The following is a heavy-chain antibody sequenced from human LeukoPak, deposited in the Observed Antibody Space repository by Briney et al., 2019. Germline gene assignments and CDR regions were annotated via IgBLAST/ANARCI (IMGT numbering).Heavy chain of an antibody. Sequence: PGGSLRLSCAASGFTFSSYSMNWVREAPGKGLVWVSFISGSSTYIYYADSVKGRFTISRDNAKNSLYLQVNSLRAEDTAVYCCARPYCSGGSCPEDYYYYGMDVWGQGTTVTVSS. CDR1: GFTFSSYS. D-gene: IGHD2-15*01. CDR2: ISGSSTYI. V-gene: IGHV3-21*01. J-gene: IGHJ6*02. CDR3: ARPYCSGGSCPEDYYYYGMDV.